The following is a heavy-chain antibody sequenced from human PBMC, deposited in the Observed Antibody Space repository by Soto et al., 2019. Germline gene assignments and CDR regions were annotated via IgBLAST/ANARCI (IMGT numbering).Heavy chain of an antibody. D-gene: IGHD6-13*01. J-gene: IGHJ6*03. CDR1: GYTFTSYA. Sequence: ASVKVSCKASGYTFTSYAMHWVRQAPGQRLEWMGWINAGNGNTKYSQKFQGRVTITRDTSASTAYVELSSLRSEDTAVYYCASSIALGNYYYYMDVWGKGTTVTVSS. CDR2: INAGNGNT. V-gene: IGHV1-3*01. CDR3: ASSIALGNYYYYMDV.